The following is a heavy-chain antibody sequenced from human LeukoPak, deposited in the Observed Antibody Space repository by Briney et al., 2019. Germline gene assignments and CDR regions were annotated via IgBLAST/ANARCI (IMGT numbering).Heavy chain of an antibody. CDR3: ARGLGSYRNFDY. Sequence: PSETLSLTCAVYGGSFSGYYWSWIRQPPGKGLEWIGEINHSGSTNYNPSLKSRVTISVDTSKNQFSLKLGSVTAADTAVYYCARGLGSYRNFDYWGQGTLATVSS. CDR2: INHSGST. V-gene: IGHV4-34*01. D-gene: IGHD1-26*01. J-gene: IGHJ4*02. CDR1: GGSFSGYY.